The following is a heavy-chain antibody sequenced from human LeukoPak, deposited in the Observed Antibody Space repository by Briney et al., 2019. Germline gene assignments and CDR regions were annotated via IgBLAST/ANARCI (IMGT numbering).Heavy chain of an antibody. D-gene: IGHD3-22*01. V-gene: IGHV4-59*01. CDR1: GGSISSYY. J-gene: IGHJ3*02. Sequence: SETLSLTCTVSGGSISSYYWSWIRQPPGKGLEWIGYIYYRGSTNYNPSLKSRVTISVDTSKNQFSLKLSSVTAADTAVYYCARDSTYYYDSSGYAFDIWGQGTMVTVSS. CDR3: ARDSTYYYDSSGYAFDI. CDR2: IYYRGST.